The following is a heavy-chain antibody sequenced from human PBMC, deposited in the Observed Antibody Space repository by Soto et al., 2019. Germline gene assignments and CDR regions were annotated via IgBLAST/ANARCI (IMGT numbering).Heavy chain of an antibody. CDR3: ARAEKQLYLQLPIYYGMDV. J-gene: IGHJ6*02. Sequence: QVQLVQSGAEVKKPGSSVKVSCKASGGTFSSYTINWVRQAPGQGLEWMGGIIPIFGTANYAQKFQGKVTITADESTSTAYMELSSLRSEDTAVYYCARAEKQLYLQLPIYYGMDVWGQGTTVTVSS. CDR1: GGTFSSYT. CDR2: IIPIFGTA. V-gene: IGHV1-69*12. D-gene: IGHD5-18*01.